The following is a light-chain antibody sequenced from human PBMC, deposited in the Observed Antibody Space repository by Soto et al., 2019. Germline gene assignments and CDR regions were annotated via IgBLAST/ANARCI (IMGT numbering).Light chain of an antibody. CDR1: QSITTN. J-gene: IGKJ1*01. Sequence: EVVMTQSPVTLSVSPGERATLSCRASQSITTNLAWYQQKPGQAPRLLIYGASTRATGVPARFSGSGSGTQFTLTISSLQSEDFALYYCQQYNDWPPTRTFGKGTRVDFK. CDR3: QQYNDWPPTRT. V-gene: IGKV3-15*01. CDR2: GAS.